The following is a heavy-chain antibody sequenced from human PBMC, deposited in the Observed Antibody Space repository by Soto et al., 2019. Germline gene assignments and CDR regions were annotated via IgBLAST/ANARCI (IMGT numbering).Heavy chain of an antibody. CDR1: VFTVSSKY. J-gene: IGHJ6*02. V-gene: IGHV3-53*01. CDR3: AREAPMDV. CDR2: IWSAGLI. Sequence: PGGSLRLSCAASVFTVSSKYVSWVRQAPGKGLEWVSVIWSAGLIYYADSVRGRFTISRDISKNILYLEMTSLRADATAVYYCAREAPMDVWGQGTTVTVSS.